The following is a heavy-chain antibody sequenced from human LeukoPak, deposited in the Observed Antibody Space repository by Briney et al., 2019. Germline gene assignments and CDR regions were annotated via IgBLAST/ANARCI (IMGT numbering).Heavy chain of an antibody. J-gene: IGHJ6*02. Sequence: GGSLRLSCAASGFTFSSYGMHWVRQAPGKGLEWVAVIWYDGSNKYYADSVKGRFTISRDNSKNTLYLQMNSLRAEDTAVYYCARDGNSKGGMDVWGQGTTVTVSS. CDR1: GFTFSSYG. CDR3: ARDGNSKGGMDV. D-gene: IGHD4-11*01. CDR2: IWYDGSNK. V-gene: IGHV3-33*01.